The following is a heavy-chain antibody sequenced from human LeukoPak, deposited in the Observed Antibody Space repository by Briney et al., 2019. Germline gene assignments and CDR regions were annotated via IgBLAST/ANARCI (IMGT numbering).Heavy chain of an antibody. CDR2: INHSGST. V-gene: IGHV4-34*01. D-gene: IGHD3-10*01. Sequence: SETLSLTCAVCGGSFSGYYWSWIRQPPGKGLEWIGEINHSGSTNYNPSLKSRVTISVDTSKNQFSLKLSSVTAADTAVYYCARVLGGRFDPWGQGTLVTVSS. CDR3: ARVLGGRFDP. CDR1: GGSFSGYY. J-gene: IGHJ5*02.